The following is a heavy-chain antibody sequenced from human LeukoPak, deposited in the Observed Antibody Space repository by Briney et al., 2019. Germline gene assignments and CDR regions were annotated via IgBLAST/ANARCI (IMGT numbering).Heavy chain of an antibody. CDR3: ARESAMGNIDY. CDR1: GGSITSYY. J-gene: IGHJ4*02. V-gene: IGHV4-59*12. D-gene: IGHD5-18*01. Sequence: SETLSLTCTVSGGSITSYYWSWIRQPPGKGLEWIGYIYYSGSTNYNPSLKSRVTISIDTSRNQVSLKLSSVTAADTAVYYCARESAMGNIDYWGQGTLVTVSS. CDR2: IYYSGST.